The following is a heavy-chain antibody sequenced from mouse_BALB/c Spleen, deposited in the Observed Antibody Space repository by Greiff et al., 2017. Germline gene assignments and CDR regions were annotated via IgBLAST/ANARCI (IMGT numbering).Heavy chain of an antibody. D-gene: IGHD1-1*02. CDR2: ISSGSSTI. Sequence: EVKLVESGGGLVQPGGSRKLSCAASGFTFSSFGMHWVRQAPEKGLEWVAYISSGSSTIYYADTVKGRFTISRDNPKNTLFLQMTSLRSEDTAMYYCASGYGDYWGQGTTLTVSS. J-gene: IGHJ2*01. V-gene: IGHV5-17*02. CDR3: ASGYGDY. CDR1: GFTFSSFG.